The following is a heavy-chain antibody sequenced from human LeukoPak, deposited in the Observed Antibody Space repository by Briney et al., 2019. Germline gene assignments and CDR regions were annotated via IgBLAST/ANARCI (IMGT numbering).Heavy chain of an antibody. CDR2: IYNDGGT. Sequence: GGSLRLSCAASGFTVSSQYVSWVRQGPGKGLEWVALIYNDGGTHYTDSVKGRFTISRDTSRNTLFLQMNSLRVEDSAMYYCVKRLTLGDLSIKGAFALWGQGTLVTVAS. D-gene: IGHD3-16*02. CDR3: VKRLTLGDLSIKGAFAL. V-gene: IGHV3-53*01. CDR1: GFTVSSQY. J-gene: IGHJ3*01.